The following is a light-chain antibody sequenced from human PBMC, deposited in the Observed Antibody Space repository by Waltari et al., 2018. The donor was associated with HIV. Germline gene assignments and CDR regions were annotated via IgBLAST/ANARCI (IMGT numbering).Light chain of an antibody. CDR1: QSINGW. CDR2: EAS. CDR3: QQYNSYSRT. Sequence: DIQMTQSPSTLSASVGDRVTITCRASQSINGWLAWYQRKPGKAPKLLIYEASTLQSGVPSRFSSSGSGTEFTLTISGLQPDDFATYYCQQYNSYSRTFGQGTKVEIK. V-gene: IGKV1-5*03. J-gene: IGKJ1*01.